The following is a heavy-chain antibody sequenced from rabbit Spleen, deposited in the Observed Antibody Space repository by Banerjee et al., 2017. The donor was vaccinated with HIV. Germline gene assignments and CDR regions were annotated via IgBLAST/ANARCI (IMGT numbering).Heavy chain of an antibody. J-gene: IGHJ4*01. V-gene: IGHV1S40*01. CDR1: GGFFIISSY. Sequence: QPLEEAGGDQVKPGASLTPTSTASGGFFIISSYMCWVRQAPGGGLEWIACINIVTGKTAYASWGKERFIMSTTSSTTVTLEMTSLPAADAAASFCARGVIGDGNYIHDINFWGPGTLVTVS. CDR3: ARGVIGDGNYIHDINF. D-gene: IGHD1-1*01. CDR2: INIVTGKT.